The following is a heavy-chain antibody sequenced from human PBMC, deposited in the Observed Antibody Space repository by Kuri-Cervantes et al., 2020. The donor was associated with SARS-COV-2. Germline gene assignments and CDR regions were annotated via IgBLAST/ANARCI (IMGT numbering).Heavy chain of an antibody. CDR3: ARDRGPLAY. CDR1: GFTFSSYS. D-gene: IGHD3-10*01. J-gene: IGHJ4*02. Sequence: GESLKISCAASGFTFSSYSMNWVRQAPGKGLEWVSSISSSSSYIYYADSVKGRFTISRDNAKNSLYLQMNSLRAEDTAVYYCARDRGPLAYWGQGTLVTVSS. CDR2: ISSSSSYI. V-gene: IGHV3-21*01.